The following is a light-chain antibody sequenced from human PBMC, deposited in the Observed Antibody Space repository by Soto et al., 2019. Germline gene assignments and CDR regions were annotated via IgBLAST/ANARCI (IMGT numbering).Light chain of an antibody. J-gene: IGLJ2*01. CDR3: QTWGTGIHV. CDR2: LNSDGSH. Sequence: QSVLTQSPSASASLGASVKLTCTLSRGHSNYIIAWHQQQPEKGPRYLMKLNSDGSHNKGDGIPDRFSGSSSGAERYLTISSLQSEDEGDYYCQTWGTGIHVFGGGTKVTVL. V-gene: IGLV4-69*01. CDR1: RGHSNYI.